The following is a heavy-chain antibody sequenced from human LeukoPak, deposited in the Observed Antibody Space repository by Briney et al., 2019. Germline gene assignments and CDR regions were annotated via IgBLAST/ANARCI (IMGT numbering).Heavy chain of an antibody. CDR1: GGTFSGYA. Sequence: SVKVSCKASGGTFSGYAISWVRQAPGQGLEWMGGIIPIFGTANYAQKFQGRVTITADESTSTAHMELSSLRSEDTAVYYCARADTDRGLFYWGQGTLVTVSS. D-gene: IGHD3-10*01. V-gene: IGHV1-69*13. J-gene: IGHJ4*02. CDR2: IIPIFGTA. CDR3: ARADTDRGLFY.